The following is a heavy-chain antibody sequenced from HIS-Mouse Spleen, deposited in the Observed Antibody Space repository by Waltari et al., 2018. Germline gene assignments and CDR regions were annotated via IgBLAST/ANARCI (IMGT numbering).Heavy chain of an antibody. Sequence: QVQLQQWGAGLLKPSETLSLTCAVSGGSFSGYYWSWIRQPPGKGLEWIGEINHSGSNNYNPSLKSRVTISVDTSKNQFSLKLSSVTAADTAVYYCARVNSSFDYWGQGTLVTVSS. J-gene: IGHJ4*02. CDR3: ARVNSSFDY. CDR1: GGSFSGYY. V-gene: IGHV4-34*01. CDR2: INHSGSN. D-gene: IGHD6-13*01.